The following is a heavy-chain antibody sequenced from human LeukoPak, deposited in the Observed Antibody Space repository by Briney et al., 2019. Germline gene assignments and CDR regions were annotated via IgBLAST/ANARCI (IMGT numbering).Heavy chain of an antibody. D-gene: IGHD3-3*01. V-gene: IGHV4-61*02. Sequence: PSQTLSLTCTVSGGSISSGGYYWSWIRQSAGKGLEWIGRIYTSGSTNYNPSLKSRVTISVDTSKNQFSLKLSSVTAADTAVYYCARGDYDFWSGDRKTNWFDPWGQGTLVTVSS. CDR3: ARGDYDFWSGDRKTNWFDP. CDR1: GGSISSGGYY. J-gene: IGHJ5*02. CDR2: IYTSGST.